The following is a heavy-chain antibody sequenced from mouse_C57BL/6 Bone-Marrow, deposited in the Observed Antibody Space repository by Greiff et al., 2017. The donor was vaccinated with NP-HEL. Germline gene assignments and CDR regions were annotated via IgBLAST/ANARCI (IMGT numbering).Heavy chain of an antibody. D-gene: IGHD3-3*01. Sequence: VQLQQPGAELVKPGASVKLSCKASGYTFTSYWMHWVKQRPGQGLEWIGMIHPNSGSTNYNEKFKSKAILTVDKSSSTAYMQLSSLTSEDSAVYYCARGTGDGYFDVWGTGTTVTVSS. CDR2: IHPNSGST. CDR3: ARGTGDGYFDV. J-gene: IGHJ1*03. V-gene: IGHV1-64*01. CDR1: GYTFTSYW.